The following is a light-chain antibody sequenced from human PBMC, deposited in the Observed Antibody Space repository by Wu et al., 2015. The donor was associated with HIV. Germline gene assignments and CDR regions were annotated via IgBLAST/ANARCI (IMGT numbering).Light chain of an antibody. CDR2: GAS. CDR3: QQYGSSSLT. Sequence: EIVLTQSPGTLSLSPGDRATLSCRASRSVSSRYLAWYQQKPGQAPRLLIYGASSRATGIPDRFRGSGSGTDFTLTISGLESEDFAVYYCQQYGSSSLTFGGGTKVEIK. V-gene: IGKV3-20*01. CDR1: RSVSSRY. J-gene: IGKJ4*01.